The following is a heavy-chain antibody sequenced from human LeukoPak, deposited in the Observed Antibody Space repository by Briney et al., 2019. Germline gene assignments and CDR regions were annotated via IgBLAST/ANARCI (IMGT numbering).Heavy chain of an antibody. J-gene: IGHJ2*01. V-gene: IGHV4-38-2*01. Sequence: SETLSLTCAVSGYSIGSGYYWVWIRQPPGKGLEWIGSIYGSGSTYYNPSLTSRVTISIDTSKNQFSLKLSSVTAADTALYYCARQLRDAASGLYWYFDLWGRGTLVTVSS. D-gene: IGHD3/OR15-3a*01. CDR2: IYGSGST. CDR3: ARQLRDAASGLYWYFDL. CDR1: GYSIGSGYY.